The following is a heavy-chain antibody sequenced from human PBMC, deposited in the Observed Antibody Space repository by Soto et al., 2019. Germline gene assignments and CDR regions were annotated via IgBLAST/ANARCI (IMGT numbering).Heavy chain of an antibody. CDR1: GGSISSYY. D-gene: IGHD6-13*01. CDR3: ARVIAAAGTVDY. CDR2: IYYSGST. Sequence: PSETLSLTCTVSGGSISSYYWSWIRQPPGKGLEWIGYIYYSGSTNYNPSLKSRVTISVDTSKNQFSLKLSSVTAADTAVYYCARVIAAAGTVDYWGQGTLVTVSS. J-gene: IGHJ4*02. V-gene: IGHV4-59*01.